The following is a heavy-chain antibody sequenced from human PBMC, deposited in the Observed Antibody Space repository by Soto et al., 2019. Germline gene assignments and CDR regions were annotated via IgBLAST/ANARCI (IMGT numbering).Heavy chain of an antibody. CDR2: ISSSSSTI. Sequence: GGSLRLSCAASGFTFSSYSMNWVRQAPGKGLEWVSYISSSSSTIYYADYEKGRFTISRDNAKNSLYLQKNSLRAEDTAVYYCARHPERIAQIGWFDPWGQGTLVTVSS. CDR1: GFTFSSYS. V-gene: IGHV3-48*01. J-gene: IGHJ5*02. D-gene: IGHD6-13*01. CDR3: ARHPERIAQIGWFDP.